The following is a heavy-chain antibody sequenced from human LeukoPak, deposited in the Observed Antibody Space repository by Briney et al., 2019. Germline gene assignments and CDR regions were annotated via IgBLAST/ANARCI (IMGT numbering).Heavy chain of an antibody. Sequence: SGGSLRLSCAASGFTFSSYEMNWVHQAPGKGLEVVSYMSSRGSIIFYADSVKGRFTISRDNAKNSLYLQMDSLRVEDTAVYYCARGAAGGMYNWFDPWGQGTLVTVSS. D-gene: IGHD6-13*01. CDR3: ARGAAGGMYNWFDP. CDR2: MSSRGSII. J-gene: IGHJ5*02. CDR1: GFTFSSYE. V-gene: IGHV3-48*03.